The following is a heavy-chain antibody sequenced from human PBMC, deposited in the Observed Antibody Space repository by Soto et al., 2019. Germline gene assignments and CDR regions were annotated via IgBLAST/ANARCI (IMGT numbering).Heavy chain of an antibody. D-gene: IGHD2-15*01. V-gene: IGHV4-59*01. CDR1: GGSISSYY. CDR2: IYYSGST. J-gene: IGHJ4*02. CDR3: ARGWVAATLRFDY. Sequence: PSETLSLTCTVSGGSISSYYWSWIRQPPGKGLEWIGYIYYSGSTNYNPSLKSRVTISVDTSKNQFSLKLSSVTAADTAVYYCARGWVAATLRFDYWGQGTLVTVSS.